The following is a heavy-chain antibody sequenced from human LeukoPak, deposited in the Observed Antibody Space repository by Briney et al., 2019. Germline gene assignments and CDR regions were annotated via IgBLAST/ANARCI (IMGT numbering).Heavy chain of an antibody. CDR1: RFTFSIYS. Sequence: GRSLRLSCAASRFTFSIYSMHWVHQAPGKGLEWVAVISYGGSNKYYADSVKGRFTISRDNSKNTLYLQMDSPKAEDTAVYYCARHFNTYNSDSKPLDYWGQGTLVIVSS. J-gene: IGHJ4*02. CDR2: ISYGGSNK. CDR3: ARHFNTYNSDSKPLDY. V-gene: IGHV3-30-3*01. D-gene: IGHD2/OR15-2a*01.